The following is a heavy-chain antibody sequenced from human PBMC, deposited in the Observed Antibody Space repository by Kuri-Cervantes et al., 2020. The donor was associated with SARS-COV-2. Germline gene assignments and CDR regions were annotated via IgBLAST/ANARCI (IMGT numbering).Heavy chain of an antibody. V-gene: IGHV4-39*07. CDR2: IYYSGST. CDR3: ARETYEPLGTIFGVPGVPYFDY. D-gene: IGHD3-3*01. CDR1: GGSISSISYY. Sequence: SETLSLTCTVSGGSISSISYYWGWIRQPPGKGLEWIGSIYYSGSTYYNPSLKSRVTISVDTSKNQFSLKLSSVTAADTAVYYCARETYEPLGTIFGVPGVPYFDYWGQGTLVTVSS. J-gene: IGHJ4*02.